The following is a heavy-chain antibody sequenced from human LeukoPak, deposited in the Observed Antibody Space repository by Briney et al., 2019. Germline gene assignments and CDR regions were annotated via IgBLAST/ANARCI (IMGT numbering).Heavy chain of an antibody. D-gene: IGHD5-12*01. J-gene: IGHJ4*02. V-gene: IGHV4-38-2*02. CDR1: DYSVSSGYY. CDR3: AGNVDIVATAISYFDY. Sequence: ASETLSLTCTVSDYSVSSGYYWGWIRQPPGKGLEWIGSIYYSGSTYYNPSLKSRVTISVDTSRNQFSLKLSSVTAADTAVYYCAGNVDIVATAISYFDYWGQGTLVTVSS. CDR2: IYYSGST.